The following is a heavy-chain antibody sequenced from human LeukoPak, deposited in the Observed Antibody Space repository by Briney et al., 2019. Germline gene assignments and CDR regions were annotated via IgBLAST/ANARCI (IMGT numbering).Heavy chain of an antibody. CDR3: ASAWELPYWYFDL. J-gene: IGHJ2*01. CDR2: IYSGGST. D-gene: IGHD1-26*01. Sequence: GGFLRLSCAASGFTVSSNYMSWVRQAPGKGLEWVSVIYSGGSTYYADSVKGRFTISRHNSKNTLYLQMNSLRAEDTAVYYCASAWELPYWYFDLWGRGTLVTVSS. V-gene: IGHV3-53*04. CDR1: GFTVSSNY.